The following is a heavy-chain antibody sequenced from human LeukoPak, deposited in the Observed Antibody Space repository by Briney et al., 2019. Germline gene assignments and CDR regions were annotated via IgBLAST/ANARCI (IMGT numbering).Heavy chain of an antibody. V-gene: IGHV3-30*04. D-gene: IGHD2-21*02. CDR1: GFTVSYHA. CDR3: ARVDITAASCGVDCYYEY. J-gene: IGHJ4*02. CDR2: ISSDGNNR. Sequence: GGSLRLSCADSGFTVSYHAMHWVRQAPGKGLEWVAVISSDGNNRYYADSVKGRFTISRDNPKNTLYLQMDSLRAEDTAVYFCARVDITAASCGVDCYYEYWGQGTLVTVSS.